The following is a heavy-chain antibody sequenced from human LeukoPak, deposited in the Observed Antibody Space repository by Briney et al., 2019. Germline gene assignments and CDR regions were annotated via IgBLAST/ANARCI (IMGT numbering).Heavy chain of an antibody. CDR2: ISGRGNTI. CDR3: IVLAVAGTLGFDY. Sequence: GGSLRLSCAASGFTFSSYAMSWVRQAPGKGLEWVSYISGRGNTIYYADSVKGRFTISRDNAKNSLYLQMNSLRAEDTAVYYCIVLAVAGTLGFDYWGQGTLVTVSS. V-gene: IGHV3-48*01. CDR1: GFTFSSYA. D-gene: IGHD6-19*01. J-gene: IGHJ4*02.